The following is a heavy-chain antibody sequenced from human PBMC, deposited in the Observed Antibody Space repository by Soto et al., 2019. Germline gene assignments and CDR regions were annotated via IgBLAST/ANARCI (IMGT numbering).Heavy chain of an antibody. CDR3: AKDQVVAVAGNDAFDI. CDR1: GFTFSSYA. Sequence: PGGSLRLSCAASGFTFSSYAMSWVRQAPGKGLEWVSAISGSGGSTYYADSVKGRFTISRDNSKNTLYLQMISLRAEDTAVYFFAKDQVVAVAGNDAFDIWGQGTMITVSS. CDR2: ISGSGGST. V-gene: IGHV3-23*01. J-gene: IGHJ3*02. D-gene: IGHD6-19*01.